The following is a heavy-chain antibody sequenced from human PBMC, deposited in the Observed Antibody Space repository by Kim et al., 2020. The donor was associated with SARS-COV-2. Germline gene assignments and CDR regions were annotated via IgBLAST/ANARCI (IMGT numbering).Heavy chain of an antibody. CDR1: GFTFSNYA. D-gene: IGHD5-18*01. CDR3: AGDPAPNTPMATTIDP. J-gene: IGHJ5*02. CDR2: ISGRDSTT. Sequence: GGSLRLSCAASGFTFSNYAMAWVRQAPGKGLEWVSDISGRDSTTNYADFVKGRFTIARDTSKNTVYLQMKNLRADDTAVYYCAGDPAPNTPMATTIDPWGQGTLVTVSS. V-gene: IGHV3-23*01.